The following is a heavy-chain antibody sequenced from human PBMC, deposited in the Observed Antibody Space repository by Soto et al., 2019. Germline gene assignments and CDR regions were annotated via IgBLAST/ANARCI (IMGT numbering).Heavy chain of an antibody. CDR1: GSTFTSYG. D-gene: IGHD3-16*01. CDR3: ARGYDATPDDAFAI. V-gene: IGHV1-18*01. J-gene: IGHJ3*02. Sequence: GASVPVSCTASGSTFTSYGVSWVRQAPGQGLEWMGWISAYNGNTNYAQKLQGRVTMTTDTSTSTAYMELRSLRSDDTAVYYCARGYDATPDDAFAIWGQGTMVTVS. CDR2: ISAYNGNT.